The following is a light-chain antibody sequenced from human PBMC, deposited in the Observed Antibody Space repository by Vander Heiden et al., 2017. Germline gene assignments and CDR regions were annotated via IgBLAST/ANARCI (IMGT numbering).Light chain of an antibody. CDR2: GAS. Sequence: EIVFTPSPDTLSLSPGERATLSCRASQSVNTNFLAWYQQKPGQAPRLLMSGASSRATGVPDRFSGSGSGTDFTLIISRLESEDCAVYFCQQYGTSPVTFGQGTRLELK. CDR3: QQYGTSPVT. CDR1: QSVNTNF. J-gene: IGKJ5*01. V-gene: IGKV3-20*01.